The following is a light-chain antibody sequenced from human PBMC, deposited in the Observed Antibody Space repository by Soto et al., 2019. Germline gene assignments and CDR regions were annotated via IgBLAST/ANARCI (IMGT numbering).Light chain of an antibody. Sequence: QSVLTQPPSVSAAPGQRVTISCSESSSNVGNHNVSWYQQLPGTAPKLLIYDNNKRPSGTPDRFSGSKSGTSATLGITGLQTGDEADYYCGTWDSSLSVVFGGGTQLTVL. V-gene: IGLV1-51*01. CDR1: SSNVGNHN. CDR2: DNN. J-gene: IGLJ2*01. CDR3: GTWDSSLSVV.